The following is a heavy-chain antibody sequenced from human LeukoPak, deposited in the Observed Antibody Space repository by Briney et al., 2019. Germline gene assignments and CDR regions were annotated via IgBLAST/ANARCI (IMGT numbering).Heavy chain of an antibody. V-gene: IGHV3-21*01. D-gene: IGHD3-10*01. CDR3: ARIRGSGSYADY. CDR1: GFTFSSYS. J-gene: IGHJ4*02. Sequence: GGSLRLSCAASGFTFSSYSMNWVRQAPGKGLEWVSSISSSSSYIYYADSVKGRFTISRDNAKNSLCLQMNSLRAEDTAVYYCARIRGSGSYADYWGQGTLVTVSS. CDR2: ISSSSSYI.